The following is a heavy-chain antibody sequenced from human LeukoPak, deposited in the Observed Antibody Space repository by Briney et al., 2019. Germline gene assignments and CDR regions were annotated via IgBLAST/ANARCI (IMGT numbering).Heavy chain of an antibody. J-gene: IGHJ3*02. CDR1: GYTFTDYY. CDR2: INPNSGGT. V-gene: IGHV1-2*02. D-gene: IGHD3-22*01. CDR3: ARDRPIAMIVVVISPGAFDI. Sequence: ASVKVSCKASGYTFTDYYMHWVRQAPGQGLEWMGWINPNSGGTNYAQKLQGRVTMTTDTSTSTAYMELRSLRSDDTAVYYCARDRPIAMIVVVISPGAFDIWGQGTMVTVSS.